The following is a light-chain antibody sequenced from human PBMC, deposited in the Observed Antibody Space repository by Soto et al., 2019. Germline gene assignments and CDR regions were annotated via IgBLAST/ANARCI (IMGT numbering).Light chain of an antibody. CDR1: QSISSW. Sequence: DIQMTQSPSILSASVGDRVTITCRASQSISSWLTWYQQKAGQAPKLLIYKASIVESGVPSRFSGSGSGTEFTLTISSLQPDDSATYYCQQYSYFATFGQGTRVEVK. CDR2: KAS. CDR3: QQYSYFAT. V-gene: IGKV1-5*03. J-gene: IGKJ1*01.